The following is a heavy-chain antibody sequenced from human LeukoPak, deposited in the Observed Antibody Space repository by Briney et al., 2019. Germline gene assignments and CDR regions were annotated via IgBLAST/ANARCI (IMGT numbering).Heavy chain of an antibody. D-gene: IGHD1-26*01. J-gene: IGHJ4*02. V-gene: IGHV1-69*01. CDR3: AMTLSGRGSYYFDY. CDR1: GGTFISYA. Sequence: SSVKVSCKASGGTFISYAISWVRQAPGQGLEWMGGIIPIFGTANYAQKFQGRATITADESTSTAYMELSSLRSEDTAVYYCAMTLSGRGSYYFDYWGQGTLVTVSS. CDR2: IIPIFGTA.